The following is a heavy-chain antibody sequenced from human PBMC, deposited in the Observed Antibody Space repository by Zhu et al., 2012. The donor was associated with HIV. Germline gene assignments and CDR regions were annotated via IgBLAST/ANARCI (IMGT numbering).Heavy chain of an antibody. CDR3: ARLKGYCSSTSCYGWFDP. CDR2: IYYSGST. Sequence: QVQLQESGPGLVKPSETLSLTCTVSGGSISSYYWSWIRQPPGKGLEWIGYIYYSGSTNYNPSLKSRVTISVDTSKNQFSLKLSSVTAADTAVYYCARLKGYCSSTSCYGWFDPGAREPWSPSPQ. CDR1: GGSISSYY. J-gene: IGHJ5*02. D-gene: IGHD2-2*01. V-gene: IGHV4-59*01.